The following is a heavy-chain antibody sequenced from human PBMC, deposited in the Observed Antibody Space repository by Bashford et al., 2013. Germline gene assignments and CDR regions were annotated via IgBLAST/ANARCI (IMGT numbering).Heavy chain of an antibody. CDR2: ISVYSGNT. V-gene: IGHV1-18*04. D-gene: IGHD3-10*01. CDR1: GYTFSSYG. J-gene: IGHJ5*02. CDR3: ARDVGVTSGVCWFDP. Sequence: ASVKVSCKSSGYTFSSYGITWVRQAPGQGLEWMGWISVYSGNTNYAQKLQDRVTMTTDTSTSTAYMELSSLRSEDTAVYYCARDVGVTSGVCWFDPWGQGTLVTVSS.